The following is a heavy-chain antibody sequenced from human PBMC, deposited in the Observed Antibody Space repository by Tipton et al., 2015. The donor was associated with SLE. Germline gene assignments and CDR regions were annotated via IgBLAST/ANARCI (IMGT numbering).Heavy chain of an antibody. D-gene: IGHD3-10*01. CDR1: GGSISSSTYY. Sequence: LSLTCTVSGGSISSSTYYWGWIRQPPGKGLEWIGEIKHSGSTNYNPSLKSRVSISVDTSKNQFSLKLSSVTAADTAVYYCARGHGSGSYRVDYYYMDVWGKGTTVTVSS. CDR3: ARGHGSGSYRVDYYYMDV. CDR2: IKHSGST. V-gene: IGHV4-39*07. J-gene: IGHJ6*03.